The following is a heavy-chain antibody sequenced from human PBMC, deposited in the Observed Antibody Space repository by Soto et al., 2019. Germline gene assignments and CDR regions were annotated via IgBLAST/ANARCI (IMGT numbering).Heavy chain of an antibody. J-gene: IGHJ5*02. Sequence: EVQLLESGGGLVQPGGSLRLSCAASGFTFSSYAMSWVRQAPGKGLEWVSAISGSGGSTYYADSVKGRFTISRDNSKNTLYLQMNSLRAEDTAVYYCAKDPSHYDSSGYSCLAGFLALFDPWGQGTLVTVSS. D-gene: IGHD3-22*01. CDR2: ISGSGGST. V-gene: IGHV3-23*01. CDR3: AKDPSHYDSSGYSCLAGFLALFDP. CDR1: GFTFSSYA.